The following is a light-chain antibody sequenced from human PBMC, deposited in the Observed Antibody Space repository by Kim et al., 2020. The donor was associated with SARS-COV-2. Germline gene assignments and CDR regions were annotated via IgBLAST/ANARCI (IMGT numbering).Light chain of an antibody. CDR1: SGSIASKY. Sequence: NFMLTQPHSVSDSPGKTVTISCTRSSGSIASKYVQWYQQRPGSAPTTVIYENNQRPSGVPDRFSGSIDTSSNSASLTISGLETEDAADYYCQSYDVSTEVFGGGTQLTVL. V-gene: IGLV6-57*04. J-gene: IGLJ3*02. CDR3: QSYDVSTEV. CDR2: ENN.